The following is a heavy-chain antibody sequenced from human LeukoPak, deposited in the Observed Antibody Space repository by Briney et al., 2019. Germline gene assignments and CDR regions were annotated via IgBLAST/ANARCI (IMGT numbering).Heavy chain of an antibody. V-gene: IGHV3-30*19. J-gene: IGHJ4*02. Sequence: PGGSLRLSCAASGFTFRTYGIHWVRQAPGKGLEWVAVISYDGSNKYYADSVKGRFTISRDNSKNTLYLQMNSLRAEDTAVYYCARGSHEYYDFWSAMEDWGQGTLVTVSS. CDR3: ARGSHEYYDFWSAMED. CDR2: ISYDGSNK. CDR1: GFTFRTYG. D-gene: IGHD3-3*01.